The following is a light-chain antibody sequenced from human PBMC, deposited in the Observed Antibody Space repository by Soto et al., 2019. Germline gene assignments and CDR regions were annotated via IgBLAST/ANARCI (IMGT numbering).Light chain of an antibody. Sequence: PGERATLSCGASQSVTRNYLAWYQQKPGLAPRLLIYDASTRATGIPDRFSGSGSGTDFILTISGLEPEDFAVYYCQQYGSSPEVYTFGQGTKVEIK. J-gene: IGKJ2*01. CDR2: DAS. V-gene: IGKV3D-20*01. CDR1: QSVTRNY. CDR3: QQYGSSPEVYT.